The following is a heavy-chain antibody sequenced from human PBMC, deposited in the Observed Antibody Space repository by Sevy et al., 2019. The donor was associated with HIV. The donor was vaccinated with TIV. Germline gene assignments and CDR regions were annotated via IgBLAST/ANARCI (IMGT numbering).Heavy chain of an antibody. CDR1: GFTFSSYW. CDR2: IKQDGSGK. Sequence: GGSLRLSCAASGFTFSSYWMSWVRQAPGKGLEWVANIKQDGSGKYYVDSVKGRFTISRDNAKNSLYLQMNSLRAEDTAVYYCARDGEQWLVPGDYWGQGTLVTVSS. CDR3: ARDGEQWLVPGDY. V-gene: IGHV3-7*01. D-gene: IGHD6-19*01. J-gene: IGHJ4*02.